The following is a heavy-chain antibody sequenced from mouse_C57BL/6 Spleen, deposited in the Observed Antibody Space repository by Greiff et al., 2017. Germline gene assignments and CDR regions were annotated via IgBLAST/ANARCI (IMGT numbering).Heavy chain of an antibody. CDR3: ARSDSNYWYFDV. J-gene: IGHJ1*03. CDR2: INPSNGGT. D-gene: IGHD2-5*01. CDR1: GYTFTSYW. V-gene: IGHV1-53*01. Sequence: QVQLQQSGTELVKPGASVKLSCKASGYTFTSYWMHWVKQRPGQGLEWIGNINPSNGGTNYNEKFKSKATLTVDKSSSTAYMQLSSLTSEDSAVYYCARSDSNYWYFDVWGTGTTVTVSS.